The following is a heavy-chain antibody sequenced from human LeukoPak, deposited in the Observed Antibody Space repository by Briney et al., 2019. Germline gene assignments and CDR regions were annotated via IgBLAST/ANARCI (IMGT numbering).Heavy chain of an antibody. D-gene: IGHD4-11*01. CDR2: TYYRSKWYF. CDR3: ARSMSNGGFRLDY. CDR1: GDSVSSKDPA. Sequence: SQTLSLTCALAGDSVSSKDPAWNWIRQSPSRGLEWLGRTYYRSKWYFDYAVSVEGRISIRPDTSKNQFSLQLNSVTPEDTAVYYCARSMSNGGFRLDYWGQGSLVTVSS. V-gene: IGHV6-1*01. J-gene: IGHJ4*02.